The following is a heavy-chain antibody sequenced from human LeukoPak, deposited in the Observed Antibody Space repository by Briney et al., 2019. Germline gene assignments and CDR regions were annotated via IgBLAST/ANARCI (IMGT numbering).Heavy chain of an antibody. Sequence: SETLSLTCAVYGGSFSGYYRSWIRQPPGKGLEWIGEINHSGSTNYNPSLKSRVTISVDTSKNQFSLKLSSVTAADTAVYYCARVPRGDGWFDPWGQGTLVTVSS. CDR1: GGSFSGYY. D-gene: IGHD3-10*01. J-gene: IGHJ5*02. CDR3: ARVPRGDGWFDP. V-gene: IGHV4-34*01. CDR2: INHSGST.